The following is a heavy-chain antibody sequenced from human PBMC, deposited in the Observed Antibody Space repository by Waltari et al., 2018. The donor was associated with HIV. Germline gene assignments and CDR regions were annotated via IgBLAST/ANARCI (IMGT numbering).Heavy chain of an antibody. V-gene: IGHV4-61*01. CDR1: GGPASTGNYY. J-gene: IGHJ4*02. D-gene: IGHD6-19*01. CDR3: ARSTVVAGSSFDY. CDR2: IYYSGST. Sequence: QVQLQESGPGLVKPSETLSLTYTVSGGPASTGNYYWSWIRQPPGKGLEWIGYIYYSGSTNYNPSLKSQVTISIDTSKNQFSLKLRSVTAADTALYYCARSTVVAGSSFDYWGQGTLVTVPS.